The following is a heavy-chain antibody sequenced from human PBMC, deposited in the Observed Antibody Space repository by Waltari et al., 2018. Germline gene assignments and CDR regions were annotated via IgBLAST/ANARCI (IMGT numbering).Heavy chain of an antibody. J-gene: IGHJ5*02. CDR2: INHSGST. D-gene: IGHD6-13*01. Sequence: QVQLQQWGAGLLKPSETLSLTCAVYGGSFSGYYWSWIRQPPGKGLEWIGEINHSGSTNDNPSLKSRVTISVDTSKNQFSLKLSSVTAADTAVYYCARHWWAAAGNSWFDPWGQGTLVTVSS. CDR1: GGSFSGYY. CDR3: ARHWWAAAGNSWFDP. V-gene: IGHV4-34*01.